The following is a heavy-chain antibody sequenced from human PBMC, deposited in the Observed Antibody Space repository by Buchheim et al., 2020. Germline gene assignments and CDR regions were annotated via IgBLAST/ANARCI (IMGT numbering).Heavy chain of an antibody. CDR1: GFTFSSYW. J-gene: IGHJ4*02. CDR3: ARDSRIAARPGSPLDY. Sequence: EVQLVESGGGLVQPGGSLRLSCAASGFTFSSYWMSWVRQAPGKGLEWVANIKQDGSEKYYVDSVKGRFTISRDNAKTSLYLQMNSLRAEDTAVYYCARDSRIAARPGSPLDYWGQGTL. V-gene: IGHV3-7*01. CDR2: IKQDGSEK. D-gene: IGHD6-6*01.